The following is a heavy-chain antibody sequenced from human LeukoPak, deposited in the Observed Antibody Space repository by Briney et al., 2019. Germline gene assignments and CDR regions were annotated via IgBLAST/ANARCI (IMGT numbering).Heavy chain of an antibody. CDR2: IWYDGSNK. J-gene: IGHJ4*02. CDR1: GFTFSSYG. CDR3: ARVSSWSRPFDY. D-gene: IGHD6-13*01. V-gene: IGHV3-33*01. Sequence: SGGSLRLSCAASGFTFSSYGMHWVRQAPGKGLEWVAVIWYDGSNKYYADSVKGRFTISRDNSKNTLYLLMNSLRAEDTAVYYCARVSSWSRPFDYWGQGTLVTVSS.